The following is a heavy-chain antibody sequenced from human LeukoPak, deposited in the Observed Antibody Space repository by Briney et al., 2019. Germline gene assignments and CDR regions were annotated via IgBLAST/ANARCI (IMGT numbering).Heavy chain of an antibody. Sequence: ASVKVSCKASGYTFIGYYMHWVRQAPGQGLEWMGWINPNSGGTNYAQKFQGRVTMTRDTSISTAYMELSRLRSDDTAVYYCARVLRSARPSDAFDIWGQGTMVTVSS. CDR3: ARVLRSARPSDAFDI. J-gene: IGHJ3*02. CDR1: GYTFIGYY. D-gene: IGHD6-6*01. V-gene: IGHV1-2*02. CDR2: INPNSGGT.